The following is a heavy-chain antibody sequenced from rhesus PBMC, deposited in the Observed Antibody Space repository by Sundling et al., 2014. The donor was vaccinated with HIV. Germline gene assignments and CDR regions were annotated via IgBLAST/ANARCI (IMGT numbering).Heavy chain of an antibody. CDR1: GASISGGYG. Sequence: QVQLQESGPGLVKPSETLSLTCAVSGASISGGYGWGWIRQPPGKGLEWIGSIYSSSGNTYYNPSLKSRVTISADTSKNQFSLKLNSVTAADTAVYYCARDEILEYCSGSDCEEYWYLDLWGPGTPITISS. J-gene: IGHJ2*01. CDR2: IYSSSGNT. V-gene: IGHV4-127*01. CDR3: ARDEILEYCSGSDCEEYWYLDL. D-gene: IGHD2-21*01.